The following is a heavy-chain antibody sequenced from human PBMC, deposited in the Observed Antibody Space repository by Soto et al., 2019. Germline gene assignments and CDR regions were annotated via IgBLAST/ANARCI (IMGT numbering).Heavy chain of an antibody. CDR3: ARDHYGSGSPPGY. D-gene: IGHD3-10*01. J-gene: IGHJ4*02. CDR2: ISSSGGSV. CDR1: GFTFSTYS. Sequence: EVQLVESGGGLVKPGGSLRLSCAASGFTFSTYSMNWVRQAPGKGLEWVSSISSSGGSVSYAESVKGRFTISRDNAKNSLYLQMDSLRAEDTAVYYCARDHYGSGSPPGYWGQGILVTVSS. V-gene: IGHV3-21*01.